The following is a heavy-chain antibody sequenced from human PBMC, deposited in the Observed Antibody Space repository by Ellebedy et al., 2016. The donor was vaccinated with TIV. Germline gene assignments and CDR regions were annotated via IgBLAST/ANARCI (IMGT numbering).Heavy chain of an antibody. CDR1: GYAFNRYY. V-gene: IGHV1-46*02. J-gene: IGHJ6*02. CDR3: ARGSGYSGTNGLDV. D-gene: IGHD3-3*01. CDR2: INPSAGSA. Sequence: ASVKVSCKASGYAFNRYYMHWIRQAPGQGFEWIGIINPSAGSASYARKFQGRVTLTGDTSTSTVYMDLSGLTSEDTAVYYCARGSGYSGTNGLDVWGQGTTVTVSS.